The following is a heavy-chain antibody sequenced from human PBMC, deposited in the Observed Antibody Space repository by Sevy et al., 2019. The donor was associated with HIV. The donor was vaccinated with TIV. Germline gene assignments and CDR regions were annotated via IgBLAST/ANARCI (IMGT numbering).Heavy chain of an antibody. J-gene: IGHJ4*01. D-gene: IGHD3-3*01. CDR3: AKDVPDQSWYDDFWSGSPCFDY. CDR2: MSGRGDSR. CDR1: GFRFGSQA. V-gene: IGHV3-23*01. Sequence: GGSLRLSCVGSGFRFGSQAMSWVRQAPGKGLEWVSGMSGRGDSRGYAHSVKGRFTISRDNSKNTVYLQMNSLTAEDXXXXXCAKDVPDQSWYDDFWSGSPCFDYWGRGILVTVSS.